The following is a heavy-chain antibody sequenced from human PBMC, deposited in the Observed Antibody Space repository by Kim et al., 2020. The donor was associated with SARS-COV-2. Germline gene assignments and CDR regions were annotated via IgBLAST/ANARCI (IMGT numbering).Heavy chain of an antibody. CDR3: ARVRSVGYSSSWYEDTNWFDP. CDR2: IYYSGST. D-gene: IGHD6-13*01. V-gene: IGHV4-59*13. Sequence: SETLSLTCTVSGGSISSYYWSWIRQPPGKGLEWIGYIYYSGSTNYNPSLKSRVTISVDTSKNQFSLKLSSVTAADTAVYYCARVRSVGYSSSWYEDTNWFDPWGQGTLVTVSS. CDR1: GGSISSYY. J-gene: IGHJ5*02.